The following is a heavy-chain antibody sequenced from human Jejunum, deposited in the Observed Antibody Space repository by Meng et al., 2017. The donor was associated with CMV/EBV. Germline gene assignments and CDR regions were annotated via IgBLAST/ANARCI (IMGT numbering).Heavy chain of an antibody. CDR2: ISSISSAI. Sequence: SRNWVRQAPGKGLQWVSYISSISSAIYYADSVKGRFTISRDNAKNSLYLQMNSLRAEDTAVYYCARLLEAYCSSTSCSGYYGMDVWGQGTTVTVSS. J-gene: IGHJ6*02. D-gene: IGHD2-2*01. CDR3: ARLLEAYCSSTSCSGYYGMDV. V-gene: IGHV3-48*04. CDR1: S.